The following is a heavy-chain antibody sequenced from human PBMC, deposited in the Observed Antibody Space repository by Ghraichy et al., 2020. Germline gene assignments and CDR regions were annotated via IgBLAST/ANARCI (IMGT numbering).Heavy chain of an antibody. D-gene: IGHD2-2*01. Sequence: LSLTCAASGFTFSSYGMHWVRQAPGKGLEWVALISHDGSNKYYADSVKGRFTISRDKSKNTLYLQMNSLRDEDTAVYYCAERACTSISCAPVYYDLWGQGSLDTVCS. V-gene: IGHV3-30*03. J-gene: IGHJ4*02. CDR1: GFTFSSYG. CDR3: AERACTSISCAPVYYDL. CDR2: ISHDGSNK.